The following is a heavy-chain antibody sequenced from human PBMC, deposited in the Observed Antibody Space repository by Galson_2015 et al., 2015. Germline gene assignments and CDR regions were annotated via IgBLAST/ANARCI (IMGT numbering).Heavy chain of an antibody. D-gene: IGHD1-26*01. J-gene: IGHJ4*02. Sequence: SLRLSCAASGFTFSSYGMNWVRQAPGKGLEWVALIWYDGSYKYYADSVKGRFTISRDNSKNTLYLEMNSLRAEDTAVYSCARDKFKEGATNPPFDYWGQGTLVTVSS. CDR3: ARDKFKEGATNPPFDY. CDR2: IWYDGSYK. V-gene: IGHV3-33*01. CDR1: GFTFSSYG.